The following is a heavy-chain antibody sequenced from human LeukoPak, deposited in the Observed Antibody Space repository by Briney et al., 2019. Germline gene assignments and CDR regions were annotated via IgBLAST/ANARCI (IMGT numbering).Heavy chain of an antibody. D-gene: IGHD6-13*01. J-gene: IGHJ5*02. CDR2: VYSSGTT. CDR3: ASSQYPIAAADNWFDP. Sequence: PSETLSLTCTVSGGSVSSATNYWGWIRRPPGKGLEWIGTVYSSGTTYYNPFLKSRLTMSVDTSKNQFSLRLRSVTAADTAVYYCASSQYPIAAADNWFDPWGQGSLVTVSS. V-gene: IGHV4-39*01. CDR1: GGSVSSATNY.